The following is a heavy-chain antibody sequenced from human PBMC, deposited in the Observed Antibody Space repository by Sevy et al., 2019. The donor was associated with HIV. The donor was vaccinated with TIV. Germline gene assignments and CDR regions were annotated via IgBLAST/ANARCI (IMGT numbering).Heavy chain of an antibody. CDR3: ARGRGIAARQEWKRDY. CDR1: GGSFSGYY. J-gene: IGHJ4*02. D-gene: IGHD6-6*01. Sequence: SETLSLTCAVYGGSFSGYYWSWIRQPPGKGLEWIGEINHSGSTNYNPSLKSRVTISVDTSKNQFSLKLSSVTAADTAVYYCARGRGIAARQEWKRDYWGQGTLVTVSS. V-gene: IGHV4-34*01. CDR2: INHSGST.